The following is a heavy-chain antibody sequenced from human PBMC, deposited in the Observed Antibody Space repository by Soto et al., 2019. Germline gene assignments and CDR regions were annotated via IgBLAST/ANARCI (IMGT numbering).Heavy chain of an antibody. CDR2: IWFDGSNK. Sequence: QVQLVESGGGVVQPGRSLRLSCAASGFTFSSYGMHWVRQAPGKGLEWVAVIWFDGSNKYYADSVKGRFIISRDNSKNTLYLQMNSLRAEDTAVYYCARTYSSSSVVDYWGQGTLVTVSS. J-gene: IGHJ4*02. D-gene: IGHD6-6*01. CDR1: GFTFSSYG. CDR3: ARTYSSSSVVDY. V-gene: IGHV3-33*01.